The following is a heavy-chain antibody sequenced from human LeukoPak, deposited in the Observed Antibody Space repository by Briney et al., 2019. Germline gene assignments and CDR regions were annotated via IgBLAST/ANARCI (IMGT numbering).Heavy chain of an antibody. CDR2: IWYDGTNK. CDR1: GFTFSSYG. V-gene: IGHV3-33*06. Sequence: GSLRLSFAASGFTFSSYGLHWVRQAPGKGLEWVAVIWYDGTNKYYADSVKGRFTISRDNSKNTLYLQMNTLRADDTAAYYCAKDSSAYSGSYFDNWGQGTLVTVSS. D-gene: IGHD1-26*01. CDR3: AKDSSAYSGSYFDN. J-gene: IGHJ4*02.